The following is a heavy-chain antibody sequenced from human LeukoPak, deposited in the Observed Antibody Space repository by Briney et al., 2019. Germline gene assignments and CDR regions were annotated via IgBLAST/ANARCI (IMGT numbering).Heavy chain of an antibody. V-gene: IGHV1-2*06. J-gene: IGHJ4*02. CDR1: GYTFTDYW. CDR3: VPDCSSTACLFDY. CDR2: INPNSGGT. Sequence: ASVKVSCEASGYTFTDYWIHWVRQAPGQGLDWMGRINPNSGGTNYAQKFQGRVTMTRDTSISTAYMELSRLTSDDTAVFYCVPDCSSTACLFDYWGQGTLVTVSS. D-gene: IGHD2-2*01.